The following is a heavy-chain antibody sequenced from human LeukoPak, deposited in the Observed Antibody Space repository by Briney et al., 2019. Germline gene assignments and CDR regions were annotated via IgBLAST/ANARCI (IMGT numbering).Heavy chain of an antibody. CDR3: TTASIPLAGGYGMDV. D-gene: IGHD3-10*01. J-gene: IGHJ6*02. V-gene: IGHV3-15*01. CDR1: GFTFSDAW. Sequence: PGGSLRLSCAASGFTFSDAWVSWVRQAPGKGLEWVGRIKSRIEGGTIDYAAPVKGRFTISRDDSKNTLYLQMDSLKTEDTAVYYCTTASIPLAGGYGMDVWGQGTTVTVSS. CDR2: IKSRIEGGTI.